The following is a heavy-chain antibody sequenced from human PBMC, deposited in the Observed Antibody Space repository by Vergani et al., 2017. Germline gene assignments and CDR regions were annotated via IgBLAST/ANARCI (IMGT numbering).Heavy chain of an antibody. CDR3: ARERYYDFWSGYYAPYYYYGMDV. Sequence: QVQLQESGPGLVKPSQTLSLTCTVSGGSISSGDYYWSWIRQPPGKGLEWIGYIYYSGSTYYNPSLKSRVTISVDTSKNQFSLKLSSVTAADTAVYYCARERYYDFWSGYYAPYYYYGMDVWGQGTTVTVSS. V-gene: IGHV4-30-4*01. CDR2: IYYSGST. CDR1: GGSISSGDYY. D-gene: IGHD3-3*01. J-gene: IGHJ6*02.